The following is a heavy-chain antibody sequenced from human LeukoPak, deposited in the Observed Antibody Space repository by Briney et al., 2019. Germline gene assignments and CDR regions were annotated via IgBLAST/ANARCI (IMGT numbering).Heavy chain of an antibody. Sequence: PGGSLRLSCAASGLTFSNYWMSWVRQAPGKGLEWVANIKEDGSRNHYVDSVKGRFTISRDNAKGSLYLQMNSLRAEDTAVYYCARQLSGWYDADPYWGQGTLVTVSS. J-gene: IGHJ4*02. CDR3: ARQLSGWYDADPY. CDR2: IKEDGSRN. CDR1: GLTFSNYW. D-gene: IGHD6-19*01. V-gene: IGHV3-7*05.